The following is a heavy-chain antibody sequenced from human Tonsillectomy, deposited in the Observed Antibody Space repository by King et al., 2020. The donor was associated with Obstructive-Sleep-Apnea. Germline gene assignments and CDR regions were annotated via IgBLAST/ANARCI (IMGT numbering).Heavy chain of an antibody. CDR1: GDSILSTSYY. CDR3: ARSPSSTLARFDS. V-gene: IGHV4-39*07. Sequence: PLQESGPGRVKPSETLSLTCTVSGDSILSTSYYWGWIRQPPGQGLEWIGTIYFDGSTYYTSSLKSRVTISVDTSRNQFSLRLTSVTAADTAVYYCARSPSSTLARFDSWGQGTLVTVSS. CDR2: IYFDGST. D-gene: IGHD4-23*01. J-gene: IGHJ4*02.